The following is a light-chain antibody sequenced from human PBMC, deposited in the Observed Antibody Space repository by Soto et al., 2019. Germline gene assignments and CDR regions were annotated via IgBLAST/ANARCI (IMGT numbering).Light chain of an antibody. J-gene: IGKJ3*01. CDR2: GAS. CDR3: QQYGSSPFT. Sequence: ESVLTQSPGTLSMSPGERATLSCRASQSVSSSYSAWYQQKPGQAPRLLIYGASSRATGIPGRCSGSGSGTDFTLIISRLEHEDFAVYYCQQYGSSPFTFGPGTKVDIK. V-gene: IGKV3-20*01. CDR1: QSVSSSY.